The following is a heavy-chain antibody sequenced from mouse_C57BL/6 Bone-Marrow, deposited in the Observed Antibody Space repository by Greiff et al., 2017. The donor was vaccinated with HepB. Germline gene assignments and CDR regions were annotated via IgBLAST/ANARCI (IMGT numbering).Heavy chain of an antibody. Sequence: VQLQQSGPELVKPGASVKISCKASGYTFTDYYMNWVKQSHGKSLEWIGDINPNNGGTSYNQKFKGKATLTVDKSSSTAYMELRSLTSEDSAVYYCARYYGYYGGAMDYWGQGTSVTVSS. CDR3: ARYYGYYGGAMDY. D-gene: IGHD2-3*01. V-gene: IGHV1-26*01. CDR2: INPNNGGT. CDR1: GYTFTDYY. J-gene: IGHJ4*01.